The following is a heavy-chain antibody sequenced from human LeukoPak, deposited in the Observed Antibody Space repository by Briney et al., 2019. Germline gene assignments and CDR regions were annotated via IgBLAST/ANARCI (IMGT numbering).Heavy chain of an antibody. D-gene: IGHD4-23*01. Sequence: PGGSLRLSCAASGFTFSDYYMSWIRQAPGKGLEWVSYISSSGSTIYYADSVKGRFTISRDNAKNSLYLQMNSLRAEDTAVYYCAKKSPDSSGNPAYDWGQGTLVTVSS. CDR3: AKKSPDSSGNPAYD. J-gene: IGHJ4*02. CDR2: ISSSGSTI. CDR1: GFTFSDYY. V-gene: IGHV3-11*01.